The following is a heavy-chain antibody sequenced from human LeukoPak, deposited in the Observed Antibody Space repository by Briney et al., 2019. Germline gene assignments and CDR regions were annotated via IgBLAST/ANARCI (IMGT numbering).Heavy chain of an antibody. Sequence: GGSLRLSCAASGFIVSSNYMTWVRQAPGKGLEWVSVIYSGGSTYYADSMKGRFTISRDNPKNTLYLQMNSLRAEDTAVYYCARGVHSSGYYRYFDYWGQGTLVTVSS. CDR3: ARGVHSSGYYRYFDY. CDR2: IYSGGST. D-gene: IGHD3-22*01. CDR1: GFIVSSNY. V-gene: IGHV3-53*01. J-gene: IGHJ4*02.